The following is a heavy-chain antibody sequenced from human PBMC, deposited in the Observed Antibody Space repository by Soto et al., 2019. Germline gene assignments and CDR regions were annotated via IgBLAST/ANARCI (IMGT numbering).Heavy chain of an antibody. V-gene: IGHV1-18*04. CDR2: ISAYNGNT. Sequence: SVKVSCKASGYTFTSYGISWVRQAPVQGLEWMGWISAYNGNTNYAQKLQGRVTMTTDTSTSTAYMELRSLRSDDTAVYYCARDGQDCSGGSCYYFLDYWGQGTLVTVSS. D-gene: IGHD2-15*01. CDR1: GYTFTSYG. J-gene: IGHJ4*02. CDR3: ARDGQDCSGGSCYYFLDY.